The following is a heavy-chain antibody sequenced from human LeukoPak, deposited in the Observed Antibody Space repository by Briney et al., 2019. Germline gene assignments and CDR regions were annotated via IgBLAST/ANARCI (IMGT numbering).Heavy chain of an antibody. CDR1: GFTFSSYA. V-gene: IGHV3-23*01. CDR2: ISGSGDNT. Sequence: GGSLRLSCAASGFTFSSYAMSWVRQAPGKGLEWVSSISGSGDNTYYAGSVKGRFTISRDNSKSTLYVQMDSLRAEDTAVYYCAKDWTGTKPFDLWGRGTLVTVSS. CDR3: AKDWTGTKPFDL. J-gene: IGHJ2*01. D-gene: IGHD3/OR15-3a*01.